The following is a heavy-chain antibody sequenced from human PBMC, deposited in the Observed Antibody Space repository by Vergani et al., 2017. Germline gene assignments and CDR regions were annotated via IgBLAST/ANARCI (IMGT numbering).Heavy chain of an antibody. CDR2: IIPIFGTA. CDR1: GGTFSSYA. V-gene: IGHV1-69*13. Sequence: QVQLVQSGAEVKKPGSSVKVSCKASGGTFSSYAISWVRQAPGQGLEWMGRIIPIFGTANYAQKFQGRVTITADESTSTAYMELSSLRSEDTAVYYCAGEVGDIQSYYYYGMDVWGQGTTVTVSS. J-gene: IGHJ6*02. CDR3: AGEVGDIQSYYYYGMDV. D-gene: IGHD2-21*02.